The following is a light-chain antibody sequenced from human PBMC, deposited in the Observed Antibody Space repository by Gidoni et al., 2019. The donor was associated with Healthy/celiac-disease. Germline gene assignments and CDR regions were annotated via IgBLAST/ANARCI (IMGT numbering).Light chain of an antibody. CDR3: QQYNNWIFT. V-gene: IGKV3-15*01. J-gene: IGKJ3*01. Sequence: EIVMTQSPATLSVSPGERATRSCRASQSVISNLYWYQQKPSQAPRLLIYGASTRATGIPARFSGSGSGTEFTLTISSLQSEDFAVDYCQQYNNWIFTFGPGTKVDIK. CDR2: GAS. CDR1: QSVISN.